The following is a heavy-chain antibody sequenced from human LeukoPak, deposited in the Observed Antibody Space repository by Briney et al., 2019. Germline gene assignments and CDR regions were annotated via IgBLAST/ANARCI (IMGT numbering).Heavy chain of an antibody. CDR1: GGSISSYY. CDR2: IYTSGST. Sequence: SETLSLTCTVSGGSISSYYWSWIRQPPGKGLEWIGYIYTSGSTNYNPSLKSRVTISVDTSKNQSSLKLSSVTAADTAVYYCARHQEYYGDYFDYWGQGTLVTVSS. J-gene: IGHJ4*02. D-gene: IGHD4-17*01. CDR3: ARHQEYYGDYFDY. V-gene: IGHV4-4*09.